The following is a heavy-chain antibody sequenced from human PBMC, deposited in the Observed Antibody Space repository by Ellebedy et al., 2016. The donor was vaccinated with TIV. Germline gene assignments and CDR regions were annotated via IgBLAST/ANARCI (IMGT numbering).Heavy chain of an antibody. D-gene: IGHD2-8*01. CDR3: ARSPGYCTNGVCYDY. Sequence: KVSCKGSGYSFTNYWIGWVRQMPGKGLEWMGIIYPGDSDTRYSPSFQGQVTISADKSISTAYLQWSSLKASDTAMIYCARSPGYCTNGVCYDYWGLGTLVTVSS. CDR1: GYSFTNYW. CDR2: IYPGDSDT. V-gene: IGHV5-51*01. J-gene: IGHJ4*02.